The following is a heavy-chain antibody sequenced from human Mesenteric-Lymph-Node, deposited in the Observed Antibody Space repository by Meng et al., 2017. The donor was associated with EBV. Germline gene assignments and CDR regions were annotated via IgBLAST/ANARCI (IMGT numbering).Heavy chain of an antibody. CDR2: IYYTGST. Sequence: GPLQRAGPGLVKPSGTLSLTCAFPVDSISNRNWGSWVRQPPGKGLEWIGEIYYTGSTNYNPSLKSRVSMSVDKSKNEFSLEVNSVTAADTAVYYCASGGVRDPSPPYWGQGALVTVSS. D-gene: IGHD3-16*01. CDR3: ASGGVRDPSPPY. CDR1: VDSISNRNW. J-gene: IGHJ1*01. V-gene: IGHV4-4*02.